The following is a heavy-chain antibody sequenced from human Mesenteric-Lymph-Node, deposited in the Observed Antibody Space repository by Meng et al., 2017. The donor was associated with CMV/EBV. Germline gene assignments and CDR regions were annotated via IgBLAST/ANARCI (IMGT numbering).Heavy chain of an antibody. V-gene: IGHV3-23*01. J-gene: IGHJ4*02. CDR3: AKSLSGALTTYYFDY. D-gene: IGHD2/OR15-2a*01. CDR1: GFTFSSYA. CDR2: ISGSGGTT. Sequence: GESLKISCAASGFTFSSYAMSWVRQLPGKGLEWVSAISGSGGTTYYADSVKGRFTISRDNIKNTLCLQLNSLRAEDTAIYYCAKSLSGALTTYYFDYWGQGTLVTVSS.